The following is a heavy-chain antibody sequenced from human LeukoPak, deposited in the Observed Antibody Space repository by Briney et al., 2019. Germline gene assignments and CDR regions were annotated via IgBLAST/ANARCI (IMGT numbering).Heavy chain of an antibody. V-gene: IGHV3-9*01. J-gene: IGHJ4*02. Sequence: GRSLRLSCAASGFTFGDYAMHWVRQAPGKGLEWVSGISWNSDSKGYADSVKGRFTISRDNSKNTLFLQMNSLRAEDTAIYYCAKGAYDYIEIAYFDYWGQGALVTVSS. CDR3: AKGAYDYIEIAYFDY. CDR1: GFTFGDYA. D-gene: IGHD5-12*01. CDR2: ISWNSDSK.